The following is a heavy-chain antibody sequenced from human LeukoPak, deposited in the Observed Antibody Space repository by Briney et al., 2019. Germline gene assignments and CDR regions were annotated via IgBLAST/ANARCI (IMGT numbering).Heavy chain of an antibody. Sequence: GESLRISCKGSGYNFTNYCIAWVRQMPGKGLEWMGIIYPGGSDTKYSPSFQGQVTISADKSTSTAYLQWRSLKASNSAMYYRPRGHVLLWFGEFTDWGQGTLVTVSS. CDR1: GYNFTNYC. V-gene: IGHV5-51*01. CDR2: IYPGGSDT. D-gene: IGHD3-10*01. CDR3: PRGHVLLWFGEFTD. J-gene: IGHJ4*02.